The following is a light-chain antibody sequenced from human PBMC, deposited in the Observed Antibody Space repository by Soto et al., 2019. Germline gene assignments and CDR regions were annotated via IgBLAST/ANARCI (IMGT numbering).Light chain of an antibody. CDR3: RSYTSSSTLVV. V-gene: IGLV2-14*01. J-gene: IGLJ2*01. CDR1: RSDVGGYNY. Sequence: QSALTQPASVSGSPGQSITISCTGTRSDVGGYNYVSWYQQQPGKAPKLMIYEVSNRPSGVSNRFSGAKSVNTASLTISGLPAEDEADYYCRSYTSSSTLVVFGGGTKLTVL. CDR2: EVS.